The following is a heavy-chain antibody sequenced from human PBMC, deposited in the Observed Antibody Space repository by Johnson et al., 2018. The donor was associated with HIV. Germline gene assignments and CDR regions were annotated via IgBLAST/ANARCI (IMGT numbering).Heavy chain of an antibody. V-gene: IGHV3-30*02. D-gene: IGHD5-12*01. Sequence: QEKLVESGGGVVQPGGSLRLSCAASGFTFSSYGMHWVRQAPGQGLEWVAFIRYDGSNKYYADSVKGRFTISRDNSKNTLYLQMNSLRAEDTAVYYCAKDPSYIVATAMTDAFDIWGQGTMVTVSS. CDR2: IRYDGSNK. J-gene: IGHJ3*02. CDR1: GFTFSSYG. CDR3: AKDPSYIVATAMTDAFDI.